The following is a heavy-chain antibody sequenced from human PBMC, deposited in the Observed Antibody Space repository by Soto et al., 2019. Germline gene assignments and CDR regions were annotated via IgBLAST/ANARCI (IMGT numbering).Heavy chain of an antibody. CDR1: GFTFDDYA. V-gene: IGHV3-9*01. CDR2: ISWNSGSI. CDR3: AKDMGYGEDYYYMDV. J-gene: IGHJ6*03. Sequence: GGSLRLSCAASGFTFDDYAMHWVRQAPGKGLEWVSGISWNSGSIGYADSVKGRFTISRDNAKNSLYLQMNSLRAEDTALYYCAKDMGYGEDYYYMDVWGKGTTVTVSS. D-gene: IGHD4-17*01.